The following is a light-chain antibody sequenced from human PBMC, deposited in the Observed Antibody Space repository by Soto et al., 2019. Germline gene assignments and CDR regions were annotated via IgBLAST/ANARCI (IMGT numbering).Light chain of an antibody. CDR3: SSYTSSSTYV. CDR1: SSDVGSYNY. CDR2: EVS. J-gene: IGLJ1*01. Sequence: QAVLTQPASVSGSPGQSITISCTGTSSDVGSYNYVSWYQQDPGKAPKLMIYEVSNRPSGISNRFSGSKSGNTASLTISGLQAEDEAEYYCSSYTSSSTYVFGTGTKLTVL. V-gene: IGLV2-14*01.